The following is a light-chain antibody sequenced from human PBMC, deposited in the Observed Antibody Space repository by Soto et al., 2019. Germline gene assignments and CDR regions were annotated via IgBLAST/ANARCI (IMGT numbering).Light chain of an antibody. V-gene: IGKV3-15*01. CDR2: GAS. CDR1: QSVSSN. Sequence: EIVVTQSPATLSVSPGERATLSCRASQSVSSNLAWYQQKPGQAPSLLIYGASTRATGIPARFSGSGSGTEFTLTISSLQSEDFVVHHCQKYNNLPRTSGQGTKLDIK. J-gene: IGKJ1*01. CDR3: QKYNNLPRT.